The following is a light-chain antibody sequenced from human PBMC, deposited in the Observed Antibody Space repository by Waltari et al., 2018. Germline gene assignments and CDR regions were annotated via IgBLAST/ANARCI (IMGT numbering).Light chain of an antibody. V-gene: IGLV1-47*01. CDR3: AAWDDSLSAWV. J-gene: IGLJ3*02. CDR1: RSNIGINF. Sequence: QSVLTQPPSASGTPGQRVTISCSGSRSNIGINFVYWYQQLPGPAPKLLIYKNNQRPSVVSDRLSGSKSVASACLAISGLRSEDEADYYCAAWDDSLSAWVFGGGTKLTVL. CDR2: KNN.